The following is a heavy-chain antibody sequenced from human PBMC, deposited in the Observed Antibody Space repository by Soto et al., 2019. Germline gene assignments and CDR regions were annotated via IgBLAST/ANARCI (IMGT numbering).Heavy chain of an antibody. CDR1: GYTFTTYG. J-gene: IGHJ4*02. CDR2: ISPYNGNT. V-gene: IGHV1-18*01. Sequence: QVQLVQSGAEVKKPGASVKVSCKTSGYTFTTYGISWVRQAPGQGLEWMGWISPYNGNTKYAQKLQGRVTMTADTAASTAYLDLRSLTSDDTAVYYCPSGWFGEFVYYFDSWGQATLFTVSS. CDR3: PSGWFGEFVYYFDS. D-gene: IGHD3-10*01.